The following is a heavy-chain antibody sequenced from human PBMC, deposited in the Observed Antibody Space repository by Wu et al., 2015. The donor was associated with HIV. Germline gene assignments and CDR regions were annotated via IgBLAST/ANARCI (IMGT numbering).Heavy chain of an antibody. CDR3: ARDNIAAAGWRRVLFDY. J-gene: IGHJ4*02. V-gene: IGHV1-18*01. D-gene: IGHD6-13*01. Sequence: QVQLVQSGAEVKKPGASVKVSCKASGYTFTSYGISWVRQAPGQGLEWMGWISAYNGKHKLCTAYMELRSLSSDDTAVYYCARDNIAAAGWRRVLFDYVGPGNAWSTVSS. CDR2: ISAYNGKH. CDR1: GYTFTSYG.